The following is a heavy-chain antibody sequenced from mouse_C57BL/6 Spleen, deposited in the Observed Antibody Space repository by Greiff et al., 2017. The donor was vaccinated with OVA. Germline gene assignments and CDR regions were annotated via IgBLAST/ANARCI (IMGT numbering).Heavy chain of an antibody. Sequence: QVQLQQPGAELVKPGASVKLSCKASGYTFTSYWMQWVNQRPGQGLEWIGEIDPSDSDTNYNQKFKGKATLTVDTSSSTAYMQLSSLTSEDSAVYYCAGAYYEYDGYPDYWGQGTTLTVSS. CDR1: GYTFTSYW. CDR2: IDPSDSDT. CDR3: AGAYYEYDGYPDY. D-gene: IGHD2-4*01. V-gene: IGHV1-50*01. J-gene: IGHJ2*01.